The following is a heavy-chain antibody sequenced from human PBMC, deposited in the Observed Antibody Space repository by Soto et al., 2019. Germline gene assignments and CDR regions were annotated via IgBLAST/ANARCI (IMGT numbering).Heavy chain of an antibody. CDR2: INAGNGNT. CDR1: GYTFTSYA. CDR3: AREGRAYDSSGYYSYYFDY. J-gene: IGHJ4*02. Sequence: QVQLVQSGAEVKKPGASVKVSCKASGYTFTSYAMHWVRQAPGQRLEWMGWINAGNGNTKYSQKFQGRVTITRDTSASTAYMELSSLRSEDTAVYYCAREGRAYDSSGYYSYYFDYWGQGTLVTVSS. D-gene: IGHD3-22*01. V-gene: IGHV1-3*01.